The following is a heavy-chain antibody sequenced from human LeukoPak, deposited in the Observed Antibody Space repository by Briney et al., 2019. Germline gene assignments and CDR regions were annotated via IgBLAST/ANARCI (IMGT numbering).Heavy chain of an antibody. CDR2: ISGSGGST. CDR1: GFTFSSYA. Sequence: GGSLRLSCAASGFTFSSYAMSWVRQAPGKGLEWVSAISGSGGSTYYADSVKGRFTISRDNSKNTPYLQMNSLRAEDTAVYYCAKYPQVPTLYYFDYWGQGTLVTVSS. J-gene: IGHJ4*02. CDR3: AKYPQVPTLYYFDY. V-gene: IGHV3-23*01. D-gene: IGHD2-2*01.